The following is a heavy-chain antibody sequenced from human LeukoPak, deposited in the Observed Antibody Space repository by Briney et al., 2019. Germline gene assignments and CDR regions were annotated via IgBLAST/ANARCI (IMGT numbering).Heavy chain of an antibody. D-gene: IGHD1-1*01. V-gene: IGHV3-7*03. CDR2: IKPDGSEK. J-gene: IGHJ4*02. CDR1: GFTFSAYW. Sequence: GGSLRLSCAASGFTFSAYWMTWVRQTPGKGLEWVANIKPDGSEKYYVDPVKGRFTISRDNAKKSLYLQMNSLKTEDTAVYYCTPANGDYWGQGTLVTVSS. CDR3: TPANGDY.